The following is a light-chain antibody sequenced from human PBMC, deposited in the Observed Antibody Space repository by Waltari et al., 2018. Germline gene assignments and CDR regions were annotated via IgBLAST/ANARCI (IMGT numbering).Light chain of an antibody. CDR2: GVN. J-gene: IGLJ2*01. V-gene: IGLV2-11*01. CDR1: SGDVGGYND. Sequence: QAALTQPPSVSKSLGQSVTISCTGTSGDVGGYNDVSWYQHHPGTAPKLLIFGVNKRTSSVSDRFSGSKAGNRASLTISGLQAEDETDYYCCSFRSGSTDIFGGGTRLTVL. CDR3: CSFRSGSTDI.